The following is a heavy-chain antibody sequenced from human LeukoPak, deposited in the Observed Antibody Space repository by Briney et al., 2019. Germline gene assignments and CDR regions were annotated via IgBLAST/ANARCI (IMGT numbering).Heavy chain of an antibody. D-gene: IGHD2-15*01. CDR2: IYSGGKV. CDR3: AGRHCSGGGCYFAGADPFDY. CDR1: GFTVSSTY. V-gene: IGHV3-53*01. Sequence: PGGSLRLSCAASGFTVSSTYMSWVRQAPGKGLEWVSVIYSGGKVYYIDSVKGRFTISRDTSKNTLYLQMNSLRVEDTAVYFCAGRHCSGGGCYFAGADPFDYXXQXTLXTVSS. J-gene: IGHJ4*02.